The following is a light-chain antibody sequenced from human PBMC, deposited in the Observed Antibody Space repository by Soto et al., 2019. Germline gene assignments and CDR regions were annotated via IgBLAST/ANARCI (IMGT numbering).Light chain of an antibody. V-gene: IGKV1-39*01. Sequence: DIRMTQSPASLSASLEDRVIITCRASQSISNHLNWYQQKTGKAPKLLIFAASSLQSGVPSRFSGSIYGPDFTLTISSLQTEDFATYYCQQSYSSPPTFGQGTKVDIK. CDR1: QSISNH. CDR3: QQSYSSPPT. CDR2: AAS. J-gene: IGKJ1*01.